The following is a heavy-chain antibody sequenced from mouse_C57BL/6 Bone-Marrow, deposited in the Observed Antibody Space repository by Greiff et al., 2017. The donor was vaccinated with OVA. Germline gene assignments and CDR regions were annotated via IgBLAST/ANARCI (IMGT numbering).Heavy chain of an antibody. CDR3: ARSGYYYGSSSPFDY. D-gene: IGHD1-1*01. Sequence: EVQLQQSGPELVKSGASVKIPCKASGYTFTDYNMDWVKQSHGKSLEWIGDINPNNGGTIYNQKFKGKATLTVDKSSSTAYMELRSLTSEDTAVYYCARSGYYYGSSSPFDYWGQGTTLTVSS. J-gene: IGHJ2*01. CDR2: INPNNGGT. CDR1: GYTFTDYN. V-gene: IGHV1-18*01.